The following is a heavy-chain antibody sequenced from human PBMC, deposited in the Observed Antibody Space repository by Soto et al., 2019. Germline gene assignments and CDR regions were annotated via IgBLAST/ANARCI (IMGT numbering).Heavy chain of an antibody. Sequence: PWGSLRLSCAASGFTFISYAIILFRHSPCKGLEWVSAISGSGGSTYYADSVKGRFTISRDNSKNTLYLQMNSLRAEDTAVYYCAKFPAKTATFVYFDYWGQGTLVTVSS. J-gene: IGHJ4*02. D-gene: IGHD2-15*01. CDR2: ISGSGGST. V-gene: IGHV3-23*01. CDR3: AKFPAKTATFVYFDY. CDR1: GFTFISYA.